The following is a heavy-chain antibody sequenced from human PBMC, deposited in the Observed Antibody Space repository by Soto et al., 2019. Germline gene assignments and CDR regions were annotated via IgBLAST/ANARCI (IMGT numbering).Heavy chain of an antibody. CDR2: IYWDDDK. J-gene: IGHJ4*02. Sequence: QITLKESGPTLVKPTQTLTLTCTFSGLSLSTSGVGVAWIRQPPGKALEWLAIIYWDDDKRYRPSLKNRVTITKDNSRNQVVLTMTNLDPGDTATYYCAHSDYYGSASLDYWGQGTLVTVSS. V-gene: IGHV2-5*02. D-gene: IGHD3-10*01. CDR1: GLSLSTSGVG. CDR3: AHSDYYGSASLDY.